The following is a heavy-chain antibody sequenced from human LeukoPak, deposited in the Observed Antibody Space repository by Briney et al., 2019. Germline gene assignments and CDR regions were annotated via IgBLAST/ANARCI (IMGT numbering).Heavy chain of an antibody. CDR1: GFIVSGNY. Sequence: GGSLRLSCAASGFIVSGNYMSWVRQAPGKGLEWVSVIYSGGNTYYADSVKGRFSISRDNSKNTLYLQMNSLRAEDTAVYYCARDGPGGSGSYDYWGQGTLVTVSS. D-gene: IGHD3-10*01. V-gene: IGHV3-53*01. CDR2: IYSGGNT. CDR3: ARDGPGGSGSYDY. J-gene: IGHJ4*02.